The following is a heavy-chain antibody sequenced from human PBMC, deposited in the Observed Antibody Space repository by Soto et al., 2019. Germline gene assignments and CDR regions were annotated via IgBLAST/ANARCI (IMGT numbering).Heavy chain of an antibody. D-gene: IGHD1-1*01. Sequence: SDSLSLSSAVCGGCVCTCRYCLSWIRQPPGKGLEWIGYVFRSGSVNYSPSFKSRVTISIDTSKNQFSLMLKSVTAADTAVYFCARARNRYFDYWGQGALVTVSS. CDR2: VFRSGSV. CDR1: GGCVCTCRYC. V-gene: IGHV4-61*01. J-gene: IGHJ4*02. CDR3: ARARNRYFDY.